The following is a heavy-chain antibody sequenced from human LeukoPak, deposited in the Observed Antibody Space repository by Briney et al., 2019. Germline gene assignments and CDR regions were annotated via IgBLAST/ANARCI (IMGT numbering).Heavy chain of an antibody. CDR1: GFTFSDYY. V-gene: IGHV3-11*01. J-gene: IGHJ4*02. D-gene: IGHD6-19*01. CDR3: ARDHKSRYSSGWYPDY. CDR2: ISSSGSTI. Sequence: GGSLRLSCAASGFTFSDYYMSWIRQAPGKGLEWVSYISSSGSTIYYADSVKGRFTISRDNAKNSLYLQMNSLRAEDTAVYYCARDHKSRYSSGWYPDYWGQVTLVTVSS.